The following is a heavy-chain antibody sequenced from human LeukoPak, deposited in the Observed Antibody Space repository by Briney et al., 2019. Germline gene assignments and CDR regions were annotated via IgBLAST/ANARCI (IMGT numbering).Heavy chain of an antibody. J-gene: IGHJ4*02. CDR3: ARHEGGGTYPLDY. CDR1: GGSMRTYS. Sequence: SETLSLTCTVSGGSMRTYSWSWIRQPPGKGLEWIGYISYSGDTNYNPSLKSRLTISIDTSKNQFSLKLNSVTAADTAPYYCARHEGGGTYPLDYWGQGTLVTVSS. CDR2: ISYSGDT. V-gene: IGHV4-59*08. D-gene: IGHD1-26*01.